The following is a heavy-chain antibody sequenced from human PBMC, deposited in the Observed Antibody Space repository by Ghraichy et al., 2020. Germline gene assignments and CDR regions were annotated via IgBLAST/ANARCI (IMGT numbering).Heavy chain of an antibody. CDR1: GFTFSNYV. J-gene: IGHJ6*02. CDR2: IWFDGGMK. Sequence: SCTASGFTFSNYVMDWVRQAPGKGLEGVGVIWFDGGMKFYGDNMEGRFTISRDNDGNTVHLQMNDLRVEDTALYYCTRGGHRSTSINYYYYGMDVWGQGTAVTVSS. V-gene: IGHV3-33*08. CDR3: TRGGHRSTSINYYYYGMDV. D-gene: IGHD3-16*01.